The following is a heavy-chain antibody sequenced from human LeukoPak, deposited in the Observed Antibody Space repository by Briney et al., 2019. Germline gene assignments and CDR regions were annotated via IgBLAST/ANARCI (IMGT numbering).Heavy chain of an antibody. J-gene: IGHJ5*02. CDR2: INPDTGVT. CDR3: ALVTSGNWWFDP. CDR1: EHIFTTYH. D-gene: IGHD2-21*02. Sequence: ASVKVSCKTSEHIFTTYHIHWVRQAPGQGLEWMAWINPDTGVTKYAQDLQGRVTVARETSLTTTYMELSTLTSDATAVYYCALVTSGNWWFDPWGAGALVTVSS. V-gene: IGHV1-2*02.